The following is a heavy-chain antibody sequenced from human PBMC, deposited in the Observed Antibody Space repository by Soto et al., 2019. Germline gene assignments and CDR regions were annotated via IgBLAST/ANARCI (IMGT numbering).Heavy chain of an antibody. D-gene: IGHD6-19*01. V-gene: IGHV4-59*01. CDR3: ARDSYSSGWALDYYGMDV. Sequence: LSLTCTVSGGSIGSYYWSWIRQPPGKGLEWIGYIYYSGSTNYNPSLKSRVTISVDTSKNQFSLKLSSVTAADTAVYYCARDSYSSGWALDYYGMDVWGQGTTVTVSS. CDR1: GGSIGSYY. CDR2: IYYSGST. J-gene: IGHJ6*02.